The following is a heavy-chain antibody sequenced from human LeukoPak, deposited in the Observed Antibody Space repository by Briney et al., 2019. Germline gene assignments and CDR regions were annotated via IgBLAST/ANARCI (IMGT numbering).Heavy chain of an antibody. CDR3: AREHRRGKRTGGYHFDY. CDR1: GGTFSSYA. D-gene: IGHD5-18*01. CDR2: INPNTGGT. J-gene: IGHJ4*02. V-gene: IGHV1-2*06. Sequence: GASVKVSCKASGGTFSSYAISWVRQAPGQGLEWMGRINPNTGGTNSAQRFQGRVTMTRDTSISPAYMELNRLRSDDQAVYYCAREHRRGKRTGGYHFDYGGRETVVSVP.